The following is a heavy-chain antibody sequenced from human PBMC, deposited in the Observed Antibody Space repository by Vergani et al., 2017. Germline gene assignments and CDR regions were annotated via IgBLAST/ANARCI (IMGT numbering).Heavy chain of an antibody. D-gene: IGHD3-3*01. CDR3: ARDDRDFWSGYYTGFDY. V-gene: IGHV4-59*01. CDR2: IYYSGST. J-gene: IGHJ4*02. Sequence: QVQLQESGPGLVKPSETLSLTCTVSGGSISSYYWSWIRQPPGKGLEWIGYIYYSGSTNYNPSLTSRVTISVDTSKNQFSLKLSSVTAADTAVYYCARDDRDFWSGYYTGFDYWGQGTLVTVSS. CDR1: GGSISSYY.